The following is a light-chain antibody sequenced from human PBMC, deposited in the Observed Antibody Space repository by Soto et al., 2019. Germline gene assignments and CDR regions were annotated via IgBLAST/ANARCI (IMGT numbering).Light chain of an antibody. V-gene: IGLV2-8*01. CDR1: SSDVGAYNS. Sequence: QSALTQPPSASGSPGQSVTISRTGTSSDVGAYNSVSWYQHYPGKAPKLLIYEVSKRPSGVPDRFSGSKSGNTASLTVSGLQAEDEADYYCSSYAGATNLVFGGGTKVTVL. CDR3: SSYAGATNLV. J-gene: IGLJ2*01. CDR2: EVS.